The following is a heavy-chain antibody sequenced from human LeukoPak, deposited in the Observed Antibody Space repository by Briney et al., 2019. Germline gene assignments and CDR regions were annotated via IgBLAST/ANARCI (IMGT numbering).Heavy chain of an antibody. CDR1: GGTFSSYA. CDR3: ARDTYSSGWYGYYGMDV. D-gene: IGHD6-19*01. Sequence: ASVKVSCKASGGTFSSYAISWVRQAPGQGLEWMGWISAYNGNTNYAQKLQGRVTMTTDTSTSTAYMELRSLRSDDTAVYYCARDTYSSGWYGYYGMDVWGQGTTVTVSS. J-gene: IGHJ6*02. V-gene: IGHV1-18*01. CDR2: ISAYNGNT.